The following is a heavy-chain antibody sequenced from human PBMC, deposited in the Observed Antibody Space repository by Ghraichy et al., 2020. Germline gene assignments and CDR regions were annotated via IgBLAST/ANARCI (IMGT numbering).Heavy chain of an antibody. D-gene: IGHD3-9*01. J-gene: IGHJ6*02. V-gene: IGHV1-18*01. CDR1: GYTFTSYG. CDR3: ARDRPYYDIINYYYYYGMDV. CDR2: ISAYNGNT. Sequence: ASVKVSCKASGYTFTSYGISWVRQAPGQGLEWMGWISAYNGNTNYAQKLQGRVTMTTDTSTSTAYMELRSLRSDDTAVYYCARDRPYYDIINYYYYYGMDVWGQGTTVTVSS.